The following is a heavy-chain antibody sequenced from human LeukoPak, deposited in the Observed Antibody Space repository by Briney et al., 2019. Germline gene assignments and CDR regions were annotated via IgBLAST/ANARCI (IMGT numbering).Heavy chain of an antibody. CDR3: ARGRDGWYFDY. CDR2: IQFDGSNE. J-gene: IGHJ4*02. CDR1: GFTFSSYG. V-gene: IGHV3-30*02. Sequence: PGGSLRLSCAASGFTFSSYGMHWVRQAPGKGLEWVAYIQFDGSNEQYADSVKGRFSISRDSSKNILYLQMNSLRAEDTAVYYCARGRDGWYFDYWGQGTLVSVSS. D-gene: IGHD2-15*01.